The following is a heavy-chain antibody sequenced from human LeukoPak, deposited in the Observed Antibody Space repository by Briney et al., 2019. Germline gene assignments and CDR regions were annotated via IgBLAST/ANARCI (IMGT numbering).Heavy chain of an antibody. Sequence: SETLSLTCTVSADSLNIYYWSWIRQSPEKGPEWIGYILYSGNTHYNPSFLSRVPISIETSHKHILLHESTGPTADTAVYYCATAGERLYSGWEFDSWGQGTLVTVSS. J-gene: IGHJ4*02. V-gene: IGHV4-59*01. CDR3: ATAGERLYSGWEFDS. D-gene: IGHD3-10*01. CDR2: ILYSGNT. CDR1: ADSLNIYY.